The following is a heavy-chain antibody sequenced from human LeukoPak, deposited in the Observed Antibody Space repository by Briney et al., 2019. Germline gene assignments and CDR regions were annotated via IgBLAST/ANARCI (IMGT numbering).Heavy chain of an antibody. CDR1: GFTFSSYS. V-gene: IGHV3-48*01. CDR3: ARDSSGWSNGFYYYYYMDV. CDR2: ISSSSSTI. D-gene: IGHD6-19*01. J-gene: IGHJ6*03. Sequence: GGSLRLSCAASGFTFSSYSMNWVRQAPGKGLEWVSYISSSSSTIYYADSVKGRFTISRDNAKNSLYLQMNSLRAEDTAVYYCARDSSGWSNGFYYYYYMDVWGKGTTVTVSS.